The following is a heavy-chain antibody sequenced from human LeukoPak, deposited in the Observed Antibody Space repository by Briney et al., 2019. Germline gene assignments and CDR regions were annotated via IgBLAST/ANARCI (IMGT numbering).Heavy chain of an antibody. CDR1: GYTFTGYY. J-gene: IGHJ4*02. V-gene: IGHV1-2*02. CDR2: INPNSGDT. Sequence: GASVKVSCKTSGYTFTGYYIHWVRQAPGQGLEWMGWINPNSGDTNYAQKFQGRVSMTGDTSISTAYMELSRLRSDDTAVYYCARSPHILTGEKFEYWGQGTRVTVSS. D-gene: IGHD3-9*01. CDR3: ARSPHILTGEKFEY.